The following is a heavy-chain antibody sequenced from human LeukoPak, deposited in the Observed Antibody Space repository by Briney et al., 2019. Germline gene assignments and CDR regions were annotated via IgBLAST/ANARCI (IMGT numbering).Heavy chain of an antibody. CDR3: ARRAGAYSHPYDY. Sequence: TGGSLRLSCAASGFTFSDYYMSWIRQAPGKGLEWVSYISSSGSTIYYADSVKGRFTISRDNAKNSLYLQMNSLRAEDTAVYYCARRAGAYSHPYDYWGQGTLVTVSS. J-gene: IGHJ4*02. V-gene: IGHV3-11*01. CDR1: GFTFSDYY. D-gene: IGHD4/OR15-4a*01. CDR2: ISSSGSTI.